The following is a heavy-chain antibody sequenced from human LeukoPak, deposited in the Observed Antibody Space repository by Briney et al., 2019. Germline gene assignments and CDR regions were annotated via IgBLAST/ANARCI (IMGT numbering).Heavy chain of an antibody. CDR1: GGSFSGYY. Sequence: SETLFLTCAVYGGSFSGYYWTWIRQAPGKGLEWIGEINPSGRISYNPSLKSRLTISVNASQNQFSLKRSALTAADRAVYYCARGRQEVSMIVVVMTAVSYYLDVWGKGTTVTVS. V-gene: IGHV4-34*01. D-gene: IGHD3-22*01. CDR2: INPSGRI. CDR3: ARGRQEVSMIVVVMTAVSYYLDV. J-gene: IGHJ6*03.